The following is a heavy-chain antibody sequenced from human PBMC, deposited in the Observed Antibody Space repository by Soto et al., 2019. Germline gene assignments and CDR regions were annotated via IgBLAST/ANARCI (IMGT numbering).Heavy chain of an antibody. V-gene: IGHV3-23*01. J-gene: IGHJ4*02. Sequence: EVQLLESGGDLVQPRGSLRLSCAASGFTFSSYAMSWVRQAPGKGLEWVSTISGRGDDTYYTDSVKGRFTISRDNSKNTLYVHMNSLRAEDTAVYYCARAQPTYSSSYFDYWGQGTLVTVSS. CDR3: ARAQPTYSSSYFDY. CDR2: ISGRGDDT. CDR1: GFTFSSYA. D-gene: IGHD3-22*01.